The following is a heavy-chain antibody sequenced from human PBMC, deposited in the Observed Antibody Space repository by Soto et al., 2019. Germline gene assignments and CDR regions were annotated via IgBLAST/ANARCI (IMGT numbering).Heavy chain of an antibody. V-gene: IGHV1-69*13. J-gene: IGHJ5*02. Sequence: SVKVSCKASGGTFSSYAISWVRQAPGQGLEWMGGIIPIFGTANYAQKFQGRVTITADESTSTAYMELSSLRSEDTAVYYCARAPTAMATLYNWFDPWGQGTLVPVSS. D-gene: IGHD5-18*01. CDR1: GGTFSSYA. CDR3: ARAPTAMATLYNWFDP. CDR2: IIPIFGTA.